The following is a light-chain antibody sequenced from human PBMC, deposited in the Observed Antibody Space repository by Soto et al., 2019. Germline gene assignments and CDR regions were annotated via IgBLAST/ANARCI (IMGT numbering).Light chain of an antibody. CDR1: TSDVGDYNF. V-gene: IGLV2-11*01. J-gene: IGLJ1*01. Sequence: QSVLTQPRSVSGSPGQSVTISYTGTTSDVGDYNFVSWYQQHPGNAPKLMIYDVTKRPSGIPNRFSGSKSGNTASLTISGLQAEDEADYYCCSYAGTYTYVFGTGTKVTVL. CDR3: CSYAGTYTYV. CDR2: DVT.